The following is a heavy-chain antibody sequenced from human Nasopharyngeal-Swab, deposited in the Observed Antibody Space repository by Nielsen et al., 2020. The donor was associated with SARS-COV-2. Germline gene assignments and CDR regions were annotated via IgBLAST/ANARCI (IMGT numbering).Heavy chain of an antibody. J-gene: IGHJ4*02. Sequence: VGSLRLSCAASGFTFSSYWISWVRQAPGKGLEWVAHIKQSGSGQYYVDSVKGRFTISRDNAKNSLSLQMNSLRAEDTAVYYCARYCSTTSCPRGFDYWGQGTLVTVSS. CDR2: IKQSGSGQ. CDR3: ARYCSTTSCPRGFDY. D-gene: IGHD2-2*01. CDR1: GFTFSSYW. V-gene: IGHV3-7*01.